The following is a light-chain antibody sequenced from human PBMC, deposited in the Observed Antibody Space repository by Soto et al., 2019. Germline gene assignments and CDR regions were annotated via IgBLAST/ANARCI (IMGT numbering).Light chain of an antibody. Sequence: SALTQPASVSGSPGQSITISCTGTSSDVGGYNYVSWYQQHPGKAPKLMIYEVSDRPSGVSNRFSGSKSGNTASLTISGLQAEDEADYYCSSYTSSSPFLFGTGTKVTVL. CDR3: SSYTSSSPFL. V-gene: IGLV2-14*01. CDR1: SSDVGGYNY. J-gene: IGLJ1*01. CDR2: EVS.